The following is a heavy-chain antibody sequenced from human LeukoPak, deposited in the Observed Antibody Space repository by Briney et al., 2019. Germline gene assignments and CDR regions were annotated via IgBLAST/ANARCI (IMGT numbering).Heavy chain of an antibody. D-gene: IGHD2-15*01. V-gene: IGHV4-4*02. J-gene: IGHJ3*02. Sequence: SGTLSLTCAVSGGSISSSNWWSWVRQPPGKGLEWIGEIYHSGSTNYNPSLKSRVTISVDKSKNQFSLKLSSVTAADTAVYYCARENCSGGSCYPDDAFDIWGQGTMVTVSS. CDR3: ARENCSGGSCYPDDAFDI. CDR2: IYHSGST. CDR1: GGSISSSNW.